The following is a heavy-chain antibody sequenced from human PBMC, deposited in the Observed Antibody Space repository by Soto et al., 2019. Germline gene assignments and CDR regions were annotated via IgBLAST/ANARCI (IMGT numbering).Heavy chain of an antibody. CDR1: GGSISSSSYY. V-gene: IGHV4-39*01. Sequence: SETLSLTCTVSGGSISSSSYYWGWIRQPPGKGLEWIGSIYYSGSTYYNPSLKSRVTISVDTSKNQFSLKLSSVTAADTAVYYCARHTPQGYDFWSGYYVNYYGMDVWGQGTKVT. CDR3: ARHTPQGYDFWSGYYVNYYGMDV. CDR2: IYYSGST. D-gene: IGHD3-3*01. J-gene: IGHJ6*02.